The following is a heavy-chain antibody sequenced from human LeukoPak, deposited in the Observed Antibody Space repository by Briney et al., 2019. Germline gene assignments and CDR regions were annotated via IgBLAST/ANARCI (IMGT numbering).Heavy chain of an antibody. Sequence: KPSETLSLTCTVSGGSISSSSYYWGWIRQPPGKGLEWIGSIYYSGSTYYNPSLKSRVTISVDTSKNQFSLKLSSVTAADTAVYYCARFIAAAGSGYWGQGTLVTVSS. CDR3: ARFIAAAGSGY. D-gene: IGHD6-13*01. CDR2: IYYSGST. J-gene: IGHJ4*02. CDR1: GGSISSSSYY. V-gene: IGHV4-39*01.